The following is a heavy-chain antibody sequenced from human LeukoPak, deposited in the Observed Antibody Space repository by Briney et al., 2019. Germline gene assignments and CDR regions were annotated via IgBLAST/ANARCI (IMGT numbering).Heavy chain of an antibody. CDR2: ISSSSSYI. CDR1: GFTFSSYA. V-gene: IGHV3-21*01. Sequence: GSLRLSCAASGFTFSSYAMSWVRQAPGKGLECVSSISSSSSYIYYADSVKGRFTISRDNAKNSLYLQMNSLRTEDTAIYYCATAGDGYDSSFDYWGQGTLVTVSS. CDR3: ATAGDGYDSSFDY. D-gene: IGHD5-12*01. J-gene: IGHJ4*02.